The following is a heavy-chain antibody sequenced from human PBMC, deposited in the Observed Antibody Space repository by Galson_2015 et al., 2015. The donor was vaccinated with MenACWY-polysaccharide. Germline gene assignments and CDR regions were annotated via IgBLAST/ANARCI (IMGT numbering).Heavy chain of an antibody. J-gene: IGHJ4*02. V-gene: IGHV3-33*01. Sequence: SLRLSCAASGFRFNDYGMHWVRQAPGKGLEWVAVIWSDGNKIYYADSVKGRFTISRDNSHNTLYLQMSSLRAEDTAVYFCTRGVYYDSSGYYYELNYWGQGTLVTVSS. CDR1: GFRFNDYG. CDR3: TRGVYYDSSGYYYELNY. D-gene: IGHD3-22*01. CDR2: IWSDGNKI.